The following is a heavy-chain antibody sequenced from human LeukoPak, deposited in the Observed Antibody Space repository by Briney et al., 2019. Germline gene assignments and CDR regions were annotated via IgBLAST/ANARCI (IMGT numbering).Heavy chain of an antibody. V-gene: IGHV3-23*01. D-gene: IGHD3-22*01. Sequence: QSGGSLRLSCAPSRFTFSTYSMTWVRQAPGKGREWVSAISGSGDSTYYAYSVKGRLTISRDNSKNTVSLQMNSLRAEDTAVYYCARGRDTSGYSIDYWGQGTLVTVSS. CDR2: ISGSGDST. CDR3: ARGRDTSGYSIDY. J-gene: IGHJ4*02. CDR1: RFTFSTYS.